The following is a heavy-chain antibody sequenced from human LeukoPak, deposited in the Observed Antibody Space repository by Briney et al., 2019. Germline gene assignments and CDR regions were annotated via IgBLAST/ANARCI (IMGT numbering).Heavy chain of an antibody. J-gene: IGHJ4*02. CDR1: GFTFSSYW. Sequence: GGSLRLSCAASGFTFSSYWMNWARQAPGKGLEWVAVISYDGSNKYYADSVKGRFTISRDNSKNTLDLQMNSLRAEDTAIYYCAKTVVVITFRFDSWGQGSLVTVSS. CDR2: ISYDGSNK. D-gene: IGHD2-21*01. V-gene: IGHV3-30*18. CDR3: AKTVVVITFRFDS.